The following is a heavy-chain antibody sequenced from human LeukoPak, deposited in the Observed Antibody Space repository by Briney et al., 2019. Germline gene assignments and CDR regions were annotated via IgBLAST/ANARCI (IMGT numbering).Heavy chain of an antibody. J-gene: IGHJ4*02. CDR3: ARQTTMGRSGDY. Sequence: GESLKISCKASGYSFTSYWIGWVRHMPGKGLEWMGIIDPSDSETRYTPSFQGQVTISVDKSLTTAYLQWNSLKASDTAMYYCARQTTMGRSGDYWGQGTLVTVSS. V-gene: IGHV5-51*01. CDR1: GYSFTSYW. CDR2: IDPSDSET. D-gene: IGHD7-27*01.